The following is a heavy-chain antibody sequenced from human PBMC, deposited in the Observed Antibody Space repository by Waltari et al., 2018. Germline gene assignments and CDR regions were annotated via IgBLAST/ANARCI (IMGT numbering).Heavy chain of an antibody. CDR3: AREITRITIFGVVAPGYYYGMDV. CDR1: GYTFTSYG. CDR2: ISAYNGNT. Sequence: QVQLVQSGAEVKKPGASVKVSCKASGYTFTSYGISWVRQAPGQGLEWMGLISAYNGNTNYAQKLKGRVTMTTDTSTSTAYMELRSLRSDDTAVYYCAREITRITIFGVVAPGYYYGMDVWGQGTTVTVSS. D-gene: IGHD3-3*01. V-gene: IGHV1-18*01. J-gene: IGHJ6*02.